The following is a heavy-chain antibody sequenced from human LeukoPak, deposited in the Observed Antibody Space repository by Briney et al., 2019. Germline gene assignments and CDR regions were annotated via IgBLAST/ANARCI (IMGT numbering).Heavy chain of an antibody. CDR3: ARDYVYYGSGSPNYYYGMDV. CDR2: IYTSGST. Sequence: SQTLSLTCTVSGGSISSGSYYWSWIRQPAGKGLEWIGRIYTSGSTNYNPSLKSRVTISVDTSKNQFSLKLSSVTAADTAVYYCARDYVYYGSGSPNYYYGMDVWGQGTTVTVSS. V-gene: IGHV4-61*02. D-gene: IGHD3-10*01. J-gene: IGHJ6*02. CDR1: GGSISSGSYY.